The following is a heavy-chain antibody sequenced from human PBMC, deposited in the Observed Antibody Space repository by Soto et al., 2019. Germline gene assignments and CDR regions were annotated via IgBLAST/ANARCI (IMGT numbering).Heavy chain of an antibody. CDR3: AREDRDRETGLVPAAIDGMDV. Sequence: QVLLVQSGAEVKKPGSSVKVSCKASGGTFSRYSITWVRQAPGHGLEWIGRIIPIFGIPSYAQKFQGRVTITADESTSTAYMELSSLISDDTAVYYCAREDRDRETGLVPAAIDGMDVWGQGTTVTVSS. D-gene: IGHD2-2*01. CDR1: GGTFSRYS. J-gene: IGHJ6*02. V-gene: IGHV1-69*08. CDR2: IIPIFGIP.